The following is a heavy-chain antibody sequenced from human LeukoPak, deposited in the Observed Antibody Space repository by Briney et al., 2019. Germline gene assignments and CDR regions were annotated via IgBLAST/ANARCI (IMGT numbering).Heavy chain of an antibody. J-gene: IGHJ4*02. CDR1: GGSFSGDY. V-gene: IGHV4-34*01. Sequence: SETLSLTCAVYGGSFSGDYWSWIRQPPGKGLEWIGQINHSGSTNYNPSLKSRVTISLDTSKNQFSLKLRSVTAADTAVYYCASSLRGYSSGWYVGYWGQGTLVTVSS. CDR2: INHSGST. CDR3: ASSLRGYSSGWYVGY. D-gene: IGHD6-19*01.